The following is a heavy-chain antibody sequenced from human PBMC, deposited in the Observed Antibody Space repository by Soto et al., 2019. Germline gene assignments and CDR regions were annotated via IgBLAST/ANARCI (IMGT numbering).Heavy chain of an antibody. CDR1: GDTFKNCV. J-gene: IGHJ6*02. D-gene: IGHD3-10*01. CDR2: IIPLFGTT. V-gene: IGHV1-69*01. Sequence: QVQVVQSGVEVRRPGSSVKVSCKASGDTFKNCVISWVRQAPGQGLEWMGGIIPLFGTTDFAQRFQGRLTITTGQATDTTYKELSRLRSEDTATYYCAAELGFGKLSVVWGQGTTVIVSS. CDR3: AAELGFGKLSVV.